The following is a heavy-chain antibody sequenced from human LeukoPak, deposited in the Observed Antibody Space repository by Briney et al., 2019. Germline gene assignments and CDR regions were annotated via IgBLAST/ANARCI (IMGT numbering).Heavy chain of an antibody. D-gene: IGHD6-13*01. V-gene: IGHV3-23*01. CDR1: GFTFSSYA. CDR3: AKGVHLAAGMKSYYYYGMDV. CDR2: ISGSGGST. J-gene: IGHJ6*02. Sequence: PGGSLRLSCAASGFTFSSYAMSWVRQAPGKGLEWVSAISGSGGSTYYADSVKGRFTISRDNSKNTLYLQMNSLRAEDTAVYYCAKGVHLAAGMKSYYYYGMDVWGQGTTVTVSS.